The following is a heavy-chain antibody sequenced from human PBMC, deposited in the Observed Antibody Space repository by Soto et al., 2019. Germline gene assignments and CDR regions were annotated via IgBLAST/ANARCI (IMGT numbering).Heavy chain of an antibody. Sequence: SETLSLTCTVSGGSISSGGYYWSWILQHPGKGLEWIGYIYYSGSTYYNPSLKSRVTISVDTSKNQFSLKLSSVTAAATPAYYCARGRTYCSGGRCYDWFDPWGQRTQVTVSS. J-gene: IGHJ5*02. CDR3: ARGRTYCSGGRCYDWFDP. CDR2: IYYSGST. V-gene: IGHV4-31*03. CDR1: GGSISSGGYY. D-gene: IGHD2-15*01.